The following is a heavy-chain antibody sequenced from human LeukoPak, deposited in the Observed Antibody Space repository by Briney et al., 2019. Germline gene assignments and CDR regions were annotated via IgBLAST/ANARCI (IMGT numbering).Heavy chain of an antibody. Sequence: SQTLSLTCAVSGGSISSGGYSWSWIRQPPGKGLEWIGYIYHSGSTYYNPSLKSRVTISVDRSKNQFSLKLSSVTAADTAVYYCARASDIVVVPAAIRSTSFDYWGQGTLVTVSS. CDR3: ARASDIVVVPAAIRSTSFDY. CDR2: IYHSGST. CDR1: GGSISSGGYS. J-gene: IGHJ4*02. V-gene: IGHV4-30-2*01. D-gene: IGHD2-2*02.